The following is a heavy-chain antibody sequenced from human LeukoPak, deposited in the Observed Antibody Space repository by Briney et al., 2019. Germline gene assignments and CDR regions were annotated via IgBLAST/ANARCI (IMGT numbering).Heavy chain of an antibody. J-gene: IGHJ3*02. D-gene: IGHD2-21*02. Sequence: GGSLRLSCAASGFTFSSYAMSWVRQAPGKGLEWVSGISGSGGSKYYADSVKGRFTISRHNSKNTLSLQMNSLRADDTAVYYCAKDCCGGDWSDAFDIWGQGTMVTVSS. CDR3: AKDCCGGDWSDAFDI. CDR1: GFTFSSYA. CDR2: ISGSGGSK. V-gene: IGHV3-23*01.